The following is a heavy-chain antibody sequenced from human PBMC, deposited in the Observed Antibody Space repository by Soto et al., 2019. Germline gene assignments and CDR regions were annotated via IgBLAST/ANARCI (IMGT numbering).Heavy chain of an antibody. J-gene: IGHJ6*02. V-gene: IGHV5-51*01. Sequence: GESLKISCKGSGYTFTNYWIDWVRQMPGKGPEWMGIIYPGDSDTKYNPSFQGQVTISADKSITTTYLQWSSLKASDTAIYYCAASIFYYGMDVWGQGTTVTVS. CDR2: IYPGDSDT. CDR1: GYTFTNYW. CDR3: AASIFYYGMDV.